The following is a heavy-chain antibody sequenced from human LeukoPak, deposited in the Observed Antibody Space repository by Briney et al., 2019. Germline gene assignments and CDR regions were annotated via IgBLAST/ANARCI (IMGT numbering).Heavy chain of an antibody. J-gene: IGHJ4*02. CDR1: GGSFSGYY. D-gene: IGHD6-19*01. CDR2: INHSGST. CDR3: ARGYSSGWTHLGY. Sequence: SETLSLTCAVYGGSFSGYYWSWVRQPPGKGVEWIGEINHSGSTNYNPYLTSRVTISVDTSKNQFSLKLSSVTAADTAVYYCARGYSSGWTHLGYWGQGTLVTVSS. V-gene: IGHV4-34*01.